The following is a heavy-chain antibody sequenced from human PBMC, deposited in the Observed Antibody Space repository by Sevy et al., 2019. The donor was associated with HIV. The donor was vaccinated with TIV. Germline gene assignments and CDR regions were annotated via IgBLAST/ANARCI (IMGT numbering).Heavy chain of an antibody. CDR2: NYPGDSDT. J-gene: IGHJ6*02. CDR1: GYSFTSYW. CDR3: ARYWGSWYSLNYYYYGMDV. Sequence: GESLKISCKGSGYSFTSYWNGWVRQMPGKGLEWMGINYPGDSDTRYSPTFQGQVTTSADKSISTAYLQWSSLKASDTGMYDCARYWGSWYSLNYYYYGMDVWGQGTTVTVSS. V-gene: IGHV5-51*01. D-gene: IGHD6-13*01.